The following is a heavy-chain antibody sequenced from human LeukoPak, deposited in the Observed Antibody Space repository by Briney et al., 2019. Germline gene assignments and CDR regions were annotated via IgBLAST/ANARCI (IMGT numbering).Heavy chain of an antibody. J-gene: IGHJ4*02. CDR3: ARVPTNSYGFGQ. V-gene: IGHV3-74*01. CDR1: GFCFSVYW. D-gene: IGHD5-18*01. CDR2: INEDGTSA. Sequence: TGGSLRLSCAASGFCFSVYWMHWVRQAPGKGLVWVAHINEDGTSASHADSVKGRFTISRDNAKNTLYLQMNSLTVEDTAVYYCARVPTNSYGFGQWGQGSLVTVSS.